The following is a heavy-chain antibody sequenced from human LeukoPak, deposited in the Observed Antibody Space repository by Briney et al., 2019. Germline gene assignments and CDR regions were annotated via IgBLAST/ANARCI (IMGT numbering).Heavy chain of an antibody. J-gene: IGHJ4*02. CDR3: ARGPDYSNYVDY. Sequence: SSETLSLTCTVSGGSISSGSYYWHWIRQPAGKGLEWIGRISTSGITKYNPSLKSRVTIPVDTSKNQFSLELSSVTAADTAVYYCARGPDYSNYVDYWGQGTLVTVSS. D-gene: IGHD4-11*01. V-gene: IGHV4-61*02. CDR2: ISTSGIT. CDR1: GGSISSGSYY.